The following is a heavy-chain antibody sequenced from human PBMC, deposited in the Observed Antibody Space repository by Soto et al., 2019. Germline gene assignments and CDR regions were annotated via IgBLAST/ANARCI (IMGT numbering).Heavy chain of an antibody. CDR1: GFTVSANY. CDR3: RRFIFPHYHDSSGNSFDYYYAMDV. CDR2: IYPNDNT. V-gene: IGHV3-66*01. Sequence: EVQVVESGGGLVQPGESLRLSCAASGFTVSANYVSWVRQAPGKGLEWVSVIYPNDNTYYADSVKGRFTISRDNSRTTLFLQMTRLRAEDTAGYYCRRFIFPHYHDSSGNSFDYYYAMDVWGQGTTVTVS. D-gene: IGHD6-25*01. J-gene: IGHJ6*02.